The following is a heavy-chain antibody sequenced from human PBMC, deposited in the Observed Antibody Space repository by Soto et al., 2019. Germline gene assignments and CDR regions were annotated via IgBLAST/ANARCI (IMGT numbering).Heavy chain of an antibody. J-gene: IGHJ5*02. V-gene: IGHV4-39*01. CDR2: IFYSGGT. D-gene: IGHD3-22*01. CDR3: ARQASGYYYGWFDP. Sequence: QLLLQESGPGLVKPSETLSLTCTVSGGSILDSTYYWAWIRQSPGKGLEWIGTIFYSGGTFYTPSPTSRVTMSVATSTNQFSLKLSSVTAADTAVYYCARQASGYYYGWFDPWGQGTLVTVSS. CDR1: GGSILDSTYY.